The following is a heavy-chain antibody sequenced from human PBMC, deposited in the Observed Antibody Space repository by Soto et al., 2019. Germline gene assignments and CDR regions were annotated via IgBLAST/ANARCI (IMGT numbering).Heavy chain of an antibody. CDR3: PRDEYSNFDY. J-gene: IGHJ4*02. D-gene: IGHD6-6*01. CDR1: GFTFSSYS. Sequence: EVQLVESGGGLVKPGGSLRLSCAASGFTFSSYSMNWVRQAPGKGLEWVSSISSSSSYIYSADSVKGRFTISRDNAKNSLYLQMNSLRAEDTAVYYCPRDEYSNFDYWGQGTLVTVSS. V-gene: IGHV3-21*01. CDR2: ISSSSSYI.